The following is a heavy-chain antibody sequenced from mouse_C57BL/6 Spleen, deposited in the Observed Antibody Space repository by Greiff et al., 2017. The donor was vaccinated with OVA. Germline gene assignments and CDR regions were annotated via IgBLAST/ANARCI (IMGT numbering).Heavy chain of an antibody. D-gene: IGHD1-1*01. CDR2: ISYDGSN. J-gene: IGHJ1*03. Sequence: VQLKESGPGLVKPSQSLSLTCSVTGYSITSCYFWNWIRQLPGNKLEWMGYISYDGSNNYNPSLKNRITITRDTSTNQLFLKLNSVTTEDTATYYCARDTTVVASDWYFDVWGTGTTVTVSS. CDR3: ARDTTVVASDWYFDV. V-gene: IGHV3-6*01. CDR1: GYSITSCYF.